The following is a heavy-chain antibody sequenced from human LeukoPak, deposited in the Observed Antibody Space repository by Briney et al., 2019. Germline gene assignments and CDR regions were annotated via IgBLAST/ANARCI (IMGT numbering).Heavy chain of an antibody. CDR1: GFTFXSXX. Sequence: RLSXAASGFTFXSXXMSWXXXXPXXGXEWXSVISGSGGSTSYADSVKGRFTISRDNSKNTLYLQMNSLRAEDTAVYYCARGVGXXXLNFDYWGQGTXXXXSS. CDR2: ISGSGGST. J-gene: IGHJ4*02. V-gene: IGHV3-23*01. CDR3: ARGVGXXXLNFDY. D-gene: IGHD4-23*01.